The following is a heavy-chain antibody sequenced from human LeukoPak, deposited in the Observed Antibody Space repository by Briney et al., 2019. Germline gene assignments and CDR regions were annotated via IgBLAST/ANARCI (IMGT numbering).Heavy chain of an antibody. D-gene: IGHD3-3*01. CDR1: GGSISSSSYY. Sequence: SETLSLTCTVSGGSISSSSYYWGWIRQPPGKGLEWIGSIYYSGSTYYNPSLKSRVTISVDTSKNQFSQKLSSVTAADTAVYYCAITIFGVVTYGVDYWGQGTLVTVSS. CDR3: AITIFGVVTYGVDY. CDR2: IYYSGST. V-gene: IGHV4-39*07. J-gene: IGHJ4*02.